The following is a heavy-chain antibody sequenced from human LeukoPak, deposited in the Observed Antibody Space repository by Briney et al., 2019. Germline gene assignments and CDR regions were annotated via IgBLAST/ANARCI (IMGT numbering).Heavy chain of an antibody. CDR1: GFTFGDYN. Sequence: GGSLKLSCGGPGFTFGDYNMHWARQAPGKGLEWVSLFSWDGGSTYYADSVKGRFTISRDNSKNSLYLQMNSLRTEDTALYFCAKDHYYGSGSYSRWVYFDYWGQGTLVTVSS. CDR3: AKDHYYGSGSYSRWVYFDY. D-gene: IGHD3-10*01. V-gene: IGHV3-43*01. CDR2: FSWDGGST. J-gene: IGHJ4*02.